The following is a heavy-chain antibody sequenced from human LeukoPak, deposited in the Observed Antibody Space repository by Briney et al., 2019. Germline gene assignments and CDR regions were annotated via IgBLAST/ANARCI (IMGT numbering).Heavy chain of an antibody. CDR2: INRDGSER. V-gene: IGHV3-7*01. CDR3: ARVRGGRSWYYYGMDV. Sequence: GGSLRLSCAASGFTFSNYWMTWVRQAPGKGLEWVANINRDGSERYYVDSVKGQFTISRDNSKDRLYLQMNSLRPEDTAMYYCARVRGGRSWYYYGMDVWGRGTTVTVSS. D-gene: IGHD3-16*01. J-gene: IGHJ6*02. CDR1: GFTFSNYW.